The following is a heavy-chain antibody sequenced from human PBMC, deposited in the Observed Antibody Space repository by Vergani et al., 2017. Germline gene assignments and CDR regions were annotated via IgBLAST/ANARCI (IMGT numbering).Heavy chain of an antibody. Sequence: QVQLVQSGAEVKKPGSSVKVSCKASGGPFKNSAFSWVRQVPGQGLEWMGRIITFFGTTDYAQKFQGRFTIIADEFTKTVDMQLSNLRSEDTAVYYCARPKALYCSGGSCYPPPYYYYGMDVWGQGTTVTVSS. J-gene: IGHJ6*02. CDR1: GGPFKNSA. CDR2: IITFFGTT. V-gene: IGHV1-69*13. CDR3: ARPKALYCSGGSCYPPPYYYYGMDV. D-gene: IGHD2-15*01.